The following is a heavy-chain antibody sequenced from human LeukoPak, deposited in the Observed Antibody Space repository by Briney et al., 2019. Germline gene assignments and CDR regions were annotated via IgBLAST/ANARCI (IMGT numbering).Heavy chain of an antibody. CDR1: GFTFSSYW. V-gene: IGHV3-74*01. CDR3: ARGPRWDQLSLLDY. Sequence: GGSLRVSCAASGFTFSSYWMHWVRQAPGKGLVWVSRINSDGSSASYADSVKGRFTISRDNAKNTLYLQMNSLRAEDTAVYYCARGPRWDQLSLLDYWGQGTLVTVSS. J-gene: IGHJ4*02. CDR2: INSDGSSA. D-gene: IGHD2-2*01.